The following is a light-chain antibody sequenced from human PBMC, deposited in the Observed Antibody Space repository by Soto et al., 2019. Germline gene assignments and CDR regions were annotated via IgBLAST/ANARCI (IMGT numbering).Light chain of an antibody. Sequence: QSALTQPPSASGTPGRRVTISGSGSSSNIGSNTVNWYQQLPGTAPKLLIYSNNQRPSGVPDRFSGSKSGTSASLAISGLQSEDEADYYCAAWDDSLNGYVVFGGGTKLTVL. J-gene: IGLJ2*01. CDR2: SNN. CDR1: SSNIGSNT. CDR3: AAWDDSLNGYVV. V-gene: IGLV1-44*01.